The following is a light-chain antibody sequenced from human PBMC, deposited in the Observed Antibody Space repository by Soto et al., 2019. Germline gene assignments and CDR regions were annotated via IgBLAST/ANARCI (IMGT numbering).Light chain of an antibody. V-gene: IGKV3-11*01. CDR1: QSVSSL. Sequence: EIVLTQSPATLSLSPGERATLSCRASQSVSSLLAWYQQKPGQAPRLLIYDASSRAPGIPTRFSGSGSGTDFTLTISSLEPEDFAVYYCQQRSNWPLTFGGGTKVEIK. CDR3: QQRSNWPLT. CDR2: DAS. J-gene: IGKJ4*01.